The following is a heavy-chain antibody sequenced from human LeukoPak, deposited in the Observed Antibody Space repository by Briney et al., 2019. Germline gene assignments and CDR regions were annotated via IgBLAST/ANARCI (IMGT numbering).Heavy chain of an antibody. CDR3: ARVGDIVVVPAAISY. V-gene: IGHV1-2*02. D-gene: IGHD2-2*02. J-gene: IGHJ4*02. CDR1: GYTFTGYY. Sequence: ASVKVSCKASGYTFTGYYMHWVRQAPGQGLEWMGWTNPNSGGTNYTQKFQGRVTMTRDTSISTAYMELSRLGSDDTAVYYCARVGDIVVVPAAISYWGQGTLVAVSS. CDR2: TNPNSGGT.